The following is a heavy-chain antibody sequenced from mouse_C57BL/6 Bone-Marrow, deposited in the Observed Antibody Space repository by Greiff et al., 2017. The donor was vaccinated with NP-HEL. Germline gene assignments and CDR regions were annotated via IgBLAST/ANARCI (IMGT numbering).Heavy chain of an antibody. V-gene: IGHV1-19*01. CDR1: GYTFTDYY. CDR2: INPYNGGT. Sequence: EVQLQQSGPVLVKPGASVKMSCKASGYTFTDYYMNWVKQSHGKSLEWIGVINPYNGGTSYNQKFKGKAKLTFDKSSSTAYMELNSLTSEDSAVYYCARRGPIYIRNYVPWFAYWGQGTLVTVSA. CDR3: ARRGPIYIRNYVPWFAY. D-gene: IGHD1-3*01. J-gene: IGHJ3*01.